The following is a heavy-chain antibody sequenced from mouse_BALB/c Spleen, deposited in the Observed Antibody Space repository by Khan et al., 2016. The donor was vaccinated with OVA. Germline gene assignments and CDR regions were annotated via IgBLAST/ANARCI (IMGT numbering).Heavy chain of an antibody. D-gene: IGHD3-3*01. CDR2: INPKNGIT. Sequence: EVQLQESGPELVKPGASVKISCKASGYTFTEYTLHWVKQSHGKSLEWIGVINPKNGITSYNQKFKGQAILTVDKSSSTAYMELRSLTSEDSAVYYCARDAGRYWGQGTSVTVSS. CDR1: GYTFTEYT. J-gene: IGHJ4*01. V-gene: IGHV1-22*01. CDR3: ARDAGRY.